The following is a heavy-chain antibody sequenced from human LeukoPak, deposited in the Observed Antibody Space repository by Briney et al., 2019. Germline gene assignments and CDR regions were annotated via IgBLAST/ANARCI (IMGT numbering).Heavy chain of an antibody. CDR2: IYHSGTT. V-gene: IGHV4-38-2*02. Sequence: SETLSLTCTVSGYSIDSGYYWGWIRQPPGKGLEWIGSIYHSGTTYYNPSLKSRVTISVDTSKNQFSLKLNSVTAADTAIYYCARADIAVAGTNFDYWGQGTLVTVSS. CDR1: GYSIDSGYY. CDR3: ARADIAVAGTNFDY. D-gene: IGHD6-19*01. J-gene: IGHJ4*02.